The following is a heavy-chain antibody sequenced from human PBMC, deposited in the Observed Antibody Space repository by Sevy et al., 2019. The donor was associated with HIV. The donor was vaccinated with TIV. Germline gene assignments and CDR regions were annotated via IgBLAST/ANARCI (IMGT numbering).Heavy chain of an antibody. CDR2: ISVSGGST. J-gene: IGHJ5*02. CDR1: GFTFSSYA. Sequence: GGSLRLSCAASGFTFSSYAMSWVRQAPGKGLEWVSAISVSGGSTYYADSVKGRFTISRDNSKNTLYLQMNSLRAEDTAVYYCAKDPLRHSHTVPAARERDWFDPWGQGTLVTVSS. CDR3: AKDPLRHSHTVPAARERDWFDP. V-gene: IGHV3-23*01. D-gene: IGHD2-2*01.